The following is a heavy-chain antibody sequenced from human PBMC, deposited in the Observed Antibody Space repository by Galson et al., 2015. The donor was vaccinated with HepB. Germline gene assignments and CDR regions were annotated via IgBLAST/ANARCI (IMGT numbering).Heavy chain of an antibody. CDR2: FDPEDGET. Sequence: SVKVSCKVSGYTLTELSMHWVRQAPGKGLEWMGGFDPEDGETIYAQKFQGRVTMTEDTSTDTAYMELSSLRSEDTAVYYCATDYYDSSGYYPPGRDWGQGTLVTVSS. CDR1: GYTLTELS. V-gene: IGHV1-24*01. J-gene: IGHJ4*02. D-gene: IGHD3-22*01. CDR3: ATDYYDSSGYYPPGRD.